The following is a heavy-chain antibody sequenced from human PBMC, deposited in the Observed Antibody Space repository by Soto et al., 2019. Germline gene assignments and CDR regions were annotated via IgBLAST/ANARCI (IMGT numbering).Heavy chain of an antibody. D-gene: IGHD1-26*01. CDR2: ISAYNGNT. J-gene: IGHJ6*02. CDR1: GYTFTSYG. V-gene: IGHV1-18*01. CDR3: ARVPGVGATKAPFPYYYGMDV. Sequence: QVQLVQSGAEVKKPGASVKVSCKASGYTFTSYGISWVRQAPGQGLEWMGWISAYNGNTNYAQKLQGRVTMTTDTSTMTAYMELRSLRSDDTAVYYCARVPGVGATKAPFPYYYGMDVWGQGTTVTVSS.